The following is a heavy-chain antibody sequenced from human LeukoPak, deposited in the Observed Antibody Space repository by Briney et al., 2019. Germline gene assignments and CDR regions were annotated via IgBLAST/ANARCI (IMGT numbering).Heavy chain of an antibody. CDR2: ISGSGGST. V-gene: IGHV3-23*01. J-gene: IGHJ4*02. CDR1: GFTFSSYA. Sequence: GGSLRLSCAASGFTFSSYAMSWVHQAPGKGLEWVSAISGSGGSTYYADSVKGRFTISRDNSKNTLYLQMNSLRAEDTAVYYCAKDHPPAVAGHRDIDYWGQGTLVTVSS. CDR3: AKDHPPAVAGHRDIDY. D-gene: IGHD6-19*01.